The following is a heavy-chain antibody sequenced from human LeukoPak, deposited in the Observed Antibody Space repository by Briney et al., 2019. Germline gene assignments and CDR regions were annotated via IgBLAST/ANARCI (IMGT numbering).Heavy chain of an antibody. J-gene: IGHJ4*02. CDR1: GFTLSSYV. Sequence: GGSLRLSCAASGFTLSSYVLSWVRQAPGRGLEWVSAISGSGGITYYADSVKGRFTISRDNSKNTLYLQMNSLRGEDTAVYYCAKWAAIVVVPAAAHFDYWGQGTLVTVSS. CDR3: AKWAAIVVVPAAAHFDY. D-gene: IGHD2-2*01. CDR2: ISGSGGIT. V-gene: IGHV3-23*01.